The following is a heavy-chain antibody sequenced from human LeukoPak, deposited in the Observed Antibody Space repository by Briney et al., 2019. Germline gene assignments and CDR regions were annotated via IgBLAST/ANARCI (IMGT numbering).Heavy chain of an antibody. J-gene: IGHJ4*02. CDR1: GFTFSSYA. CDR3: TNDRL. CDR2: ISGSGGST. V-gene: IGHV3-23*01. Sequence: PGGSLRPSCAASGFTFSSYAMTWVRQAPGKGLEWVSVISGSGGSTLYADSVKDRFTISRDNSKNTVYLQMNSLRADDTAVYYCTNDRLWGQGTLVTVSS.